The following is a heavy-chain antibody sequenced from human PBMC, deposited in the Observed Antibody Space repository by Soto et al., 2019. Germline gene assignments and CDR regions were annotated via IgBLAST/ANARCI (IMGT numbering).Heavy chain of an antibody. V-gene: IGHV3-33*01. CDR3: ARDSLQQLIEPPFDY. CDR2: IWYDGSNQ. D-gene: IGHD6-13*01. CDR1: GFIFSSYG. Sequence: VQLVESGGGAVQPGRSLRLSCAASGFIFSSYGMHWVHQAPGKGLEWVAVIWYDGSNQYYTDSVQGRFTISRDNSKNTLYLHMNSLRAEDTAVYYCARDSLQQLIEPPFDYWGQGTLVTVSS. J-gene: IGHJ4*02.